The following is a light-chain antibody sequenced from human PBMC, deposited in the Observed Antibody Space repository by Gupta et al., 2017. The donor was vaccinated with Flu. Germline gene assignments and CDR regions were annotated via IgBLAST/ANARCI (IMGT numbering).Light chain of an antibody. Sequence: AIQLNSSPSSLSASVGDRVTIPCRTSQHIRNDLSWYQQTPGKAPRVLIYAASSLQGGVPPRLSGSGSGTSFTRTINSMQPEDFANFYCPQDYNYPRTFGQGTRLEIK. V-gene: IGKV1-6*01. J-gene: IGKJ1*01. CDR2: AAS. CDR1: QHIRND. CDR3: PQDYNYPRT.